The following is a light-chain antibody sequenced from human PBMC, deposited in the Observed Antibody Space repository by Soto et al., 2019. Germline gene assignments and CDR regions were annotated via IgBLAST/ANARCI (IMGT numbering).Light chain of an antibody. CDR3: ASSTSDSLYV. CDR1: SSGVGGNKY. Sequence: QSALTQPASVSGSPGQSITISCTGTSSGVGGNKYVSWYQQYPGKVPKLLINKVTNRPSGVSYRFSGSKSGNTASLTISALLAEDEADYFCASSTSDSLYVFGTGTKVTV. V-gene: IGLV2-14*01. J-gene: IGLJ1*01. CDR2: KVT.